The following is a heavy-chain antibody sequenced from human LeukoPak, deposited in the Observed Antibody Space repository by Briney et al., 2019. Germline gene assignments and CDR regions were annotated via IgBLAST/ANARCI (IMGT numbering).Heavy chain of an antibody. CDR3: AKTRGPAYFDY. CDR2: ISYDGSNK. V-gene: IGHV3-30*18. Sequence: PGGSLRLSCAASGFTFSSYGMHWVRQAPGKGLECVAVISYDGSNKYYADSVKGRFTISRDNSKNTLYLQMNSLRAEDTAVYYCAKTRGPAYFDYWGQGTLVTVSS. J-gene: IGHJ4*02. CDR1: GFTFSSYG. D-gene: IGHD5-24*01.